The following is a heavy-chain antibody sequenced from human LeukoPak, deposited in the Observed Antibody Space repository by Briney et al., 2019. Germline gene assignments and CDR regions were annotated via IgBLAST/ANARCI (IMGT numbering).Heavy chain of an antibody. D-gene: IGHD3-22*01. CDR3: AKAQAHYYYDSSGYQKGFDY. CDR1: GFTFSSYA. J-gene: IGHJ4*02. V-gene: IGHV3-23*01. CDR2: ISGSSSST. Sequence: GGSLRLSCAASGFTFSSYAMSWVRQAPGRGLEWVSSISGSSSSTFYADSVKGRFTISRDNSKNTLYLQMNSLRAEDTAVYYCAKAQAHYYYDSSGYQKGFDYWGQGTLVTVSS.